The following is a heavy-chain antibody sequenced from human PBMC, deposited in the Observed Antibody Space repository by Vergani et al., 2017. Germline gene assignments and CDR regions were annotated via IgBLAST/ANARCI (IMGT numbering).Heavy chain of an antibody. CDR3: ARRCSSTSCYHGMDV. Sequence: EVQLVESGGGLVKPGGSLRLSCAASGFTFSSYAMSWVRQAPGKGLEWVSYISSSSSTIYYADSVKGRFTISRDNAKNSLYLQMNSLRAEDTAVYYCARRCSSTSCYHGMDVWGQGTTVTVSS. D-gene: IGHD2-2*01. V-gene: IGHV3-48*01. J-gene: IGHJ6*02. CDR1: GFTFSSYA. CDR2: ISSSSSTI.